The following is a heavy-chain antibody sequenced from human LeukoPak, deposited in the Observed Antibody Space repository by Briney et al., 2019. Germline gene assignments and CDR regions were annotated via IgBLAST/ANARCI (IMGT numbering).Heavy chain of an antibody. CDR1: GYTFTSYG. Sequence: ASVKVSCKASGYTFTSYGISWVRQAPGQGLEWMGWISAYNGNTNYAQKLQGRVTMTTDTSTSTAYMELRSLRSDDTAVYYCARHPNRNHYDSTDSYGYYYWGQGTLVTVSS. J-gene: IGHJ4*02. V-gene: IGHV1-18*01. D-gene: IGHD3-22*01. CDR2: ISAYNGNT. CDR3: ARHPNRNHYDSTDSYGYYY.